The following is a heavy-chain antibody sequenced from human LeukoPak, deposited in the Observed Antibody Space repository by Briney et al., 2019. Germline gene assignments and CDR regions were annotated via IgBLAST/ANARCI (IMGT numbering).Heavy chain of an antibody. Sequence: SETLSLTCTVSGGSISSYYWSWIRQPPGKGLEWIGYIYYSGSTNYNPSLKSRVTISVDTSKNQFSLKLSSVTAADTAVYYCAREVYYYGSGSPAGFDPWGQGTLVTVSS. CDR1: GGSISSYY. CDR2: IYYSGST. J-gene: IGHJ5*02. CDR3: AREVYYYGSGSPAGFDP. D-gene: IGHD3-10*01. V-gene: IGHV4-59*12.